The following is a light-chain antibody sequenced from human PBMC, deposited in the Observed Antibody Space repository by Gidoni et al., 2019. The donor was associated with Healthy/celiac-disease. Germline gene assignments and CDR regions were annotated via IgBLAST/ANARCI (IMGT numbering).Light chain of an antibody. J-gene: IGKJ5*01. CDR3: QQSYSTPIT. CDR1: QSISSY. Sequence: DIQMTQSPSSLSASVGDRVTITCRASQSISSYLNWYQQKPGKAPKLLIYAASSLQSGVPSRFSGSGSRTDFTLTISSLQPEDFATYYCQQSYSTPITFXQXTRLEIK. V-gene: IGKV1-39*01. CDR2: AAS.